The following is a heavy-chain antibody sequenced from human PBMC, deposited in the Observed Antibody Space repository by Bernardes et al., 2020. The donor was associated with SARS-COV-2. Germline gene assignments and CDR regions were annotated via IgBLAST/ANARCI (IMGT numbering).Heavy chain of an antibody. CDR2: ISSSSTYI. D-gene: IGHD3-10*01. Sequence: GWSLRLSCLASGFEFKTYAMNWVRQAPGKGLEWVSTISSSSTYIYYADSMKGRFTISRDNAKNSLYLQMNSLRVDDTAVYYCSRVSPWFGEGDFWCQGTLVTVSS. V-gene: IGHV3-21*06. CDR3: SRVSPWFGEGDF. CDR1: GFEFKTYA. J-gene: IGHJ4*02.